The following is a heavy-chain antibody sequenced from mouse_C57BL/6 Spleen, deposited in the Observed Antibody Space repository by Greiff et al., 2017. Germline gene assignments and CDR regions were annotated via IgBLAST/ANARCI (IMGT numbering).Heavy chain of an antibody. CDR1: GYTFTDYE. J-gene: IGHJ2*01. CDR2: IDPETGGT. D-gene: IGHD2-4*01. Sequence: VQLQQSGAELVRPGASVTLSCKASGYTFTDYEMHWVKQTPVHGLEWIGAIDPETGGTAYNQKFKGKAILTADKSSSTAYMELRSLTSEDSAVYYCTRHYDDYDGGYWGQGTTLTVSS. V-gene: IGHV1-15*01. CDR3: TRHYDDYDGGY.